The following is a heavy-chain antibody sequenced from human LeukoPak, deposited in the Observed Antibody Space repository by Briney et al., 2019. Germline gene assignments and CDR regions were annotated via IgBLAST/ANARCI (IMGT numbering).Heavy chain of an antibody. CDR1: GFIFNSYW. J-gene: IGHJ6*03. CDR3: ARRNEVVTAIRPAYYYYYYMDV. CDR2: IQQAGSEK. Sequence: SGGSLRLSCAASGFIFNSYWMSWVRQAPGKGLEWVANIQQAGSEKYYVDSVKGRFTISRDNAKNSLYLQMNSLRSDDTAVYYCARRNEVVTAIRPAYYYYYYMDVWGKGTTVTVSS. D-gene: IGHD2-21*02. V-gene: IGHV3-7*03.